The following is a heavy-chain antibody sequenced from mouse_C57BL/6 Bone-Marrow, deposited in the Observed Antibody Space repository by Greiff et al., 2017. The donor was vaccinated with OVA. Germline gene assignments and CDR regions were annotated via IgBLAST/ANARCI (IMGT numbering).Heavy chain of an antibody. V-gene: IGHV1-55*01. CDR1: GYTFTSYW. CDR2: IYPGSGST. Sequence: VQLQQPGAELVKPGASVKMSCKASGYTFTSYWITWVKQRPGQGLEWIGDIYPGSGSTNYNEKFKSKATLTVDTSSSTAYMQLSSLTSEDSAVYDCAEPYYGSSHWYFDVWGTGTTVTVSS. CDR3: AEPYYGSSHWYFDV. J-gene: IGHJ1*03. D-gene: IGHD1-1*01.